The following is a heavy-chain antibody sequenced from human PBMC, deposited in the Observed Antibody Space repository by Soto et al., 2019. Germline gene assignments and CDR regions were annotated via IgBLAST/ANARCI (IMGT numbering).Heavy chain of an antibody. CDR2: VNDGTQ. CDR3: ATQTISYTWGV. D-gene: IGHD3-16*01. J-gene: IGHJ6*02. Sequence: QVELQESGPGLVKPSETLSLTCTVSRAPITTTKWWAWVRLPPGKGLEWIGEVNDGTQPSNPSLASRMTMSVDKSQNHFSLRLTSGTAADTAIYYCATQTISYTWGVWGRGPTVTVSS. V-gene: IGHV4-4*02. CDR1: RAPITTTKW.